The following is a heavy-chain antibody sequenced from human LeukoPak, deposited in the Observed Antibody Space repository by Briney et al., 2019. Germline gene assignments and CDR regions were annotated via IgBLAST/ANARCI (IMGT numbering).Heavy chain of an antibody. Sequence: SETLSLTCAVYGGSFSGYYWGWIRQPPGKGLEWIGSIYYSGSTYYNPSLKSRVTISVDTSKNQFSLKLSSVTAADTAVYYCARQPGNYDILTGYYHYYYMDVWGKGTTVTISS. V-gene: IGHV4-34*01. J-gene: IGHJ6*03. CDR1: GGSFSGYY. CDR2: IYYSGST. D-gene: IGHD3-9*01. CDR3: ARQPGNYDILTGYYHYYYMDV.